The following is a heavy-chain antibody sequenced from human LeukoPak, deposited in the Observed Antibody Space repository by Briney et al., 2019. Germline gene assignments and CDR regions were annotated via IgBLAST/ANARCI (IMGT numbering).Heavy chain of an antibody. D-gene: IGHD5-18*01. CDR3: AKDYGEGGYTYPFDY. CDR1: GFTFSSYA. Sequence: GGSLRLSCAASGFTFSSYAMSWVRQAPGKGLEWVSSISGGGVTTYYADSVKGRFTISRDNSKNTLYLQMNSLRAEDTAVYYCAKDYGEGGYTYPFDYWGQGTLVTVPS. CDR2: ISGGGVTT. J-gene: IGHJ4*02. V-gene: IGHV3-23*01.